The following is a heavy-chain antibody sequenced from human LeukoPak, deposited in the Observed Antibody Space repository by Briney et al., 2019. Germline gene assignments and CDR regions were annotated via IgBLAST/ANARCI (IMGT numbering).Heavy chain of an antibody. CDR1: GGSISSYY. CDR3: ASGYGSSGRFDY. CDR2: IYYSGST. V-gene: IGHV4-59*01. D-gene: IGHD3-10*01. J-gene: IGHJ4*02. Sequence: PSETLSLTCTVSGGSISSYYWSWIRQPPGKGPEWIGYIYYSGSTNYNPSLKSRVTISVDTSKNQFSLKLSSVTAADTAVYYCASGYGSSGRFDYWGQGTLVTVSS.